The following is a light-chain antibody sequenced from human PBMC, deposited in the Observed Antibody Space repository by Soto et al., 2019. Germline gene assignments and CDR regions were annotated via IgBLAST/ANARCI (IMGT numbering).Light chain of an antibody. Sequence: EIVMTQSPATLSLSPGERATLSCRASQSVSSSYLAWYQQKPGQAPRLLIYGASSRATGIPDRFSGSGPGTDFTLTISRLEPEDFAVYYCQQYGSSPPWTFGQGTKVDIK. V-gene: IGKV3-20*01. CDR2: GAS. CDR1: QSVSSSY. J-gene: IGKJ1*01. CDR3: QQYGSSPPWT.